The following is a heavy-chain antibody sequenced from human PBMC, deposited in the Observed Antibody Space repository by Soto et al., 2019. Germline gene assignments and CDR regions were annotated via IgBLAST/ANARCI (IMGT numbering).Heavy chain of an antibody. CDR1: GGSISSSSYY. Sequence: QLKLQESGPGLVKPSETLSLTCTVSGGSISSSSYYWGWIRQPPGKGLEWIGSIYYSGSTYYNPSLKSRVTISVDTSKNQFSLKRSSVTAADTAVYYCARPSPRYCSGGSCLEFPDAFDIWGQGTMVTVSS. CDR3: ARPSPRYCSGGSCLEFPDAFDI. J-gene: IGHJ3*02. D-gene: IGHD2-15*01. CDR2: IYYSGST. V-gene: IGHV4-39*01.